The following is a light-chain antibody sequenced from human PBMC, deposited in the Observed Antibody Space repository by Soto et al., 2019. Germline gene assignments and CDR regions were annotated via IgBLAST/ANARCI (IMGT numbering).Light chain of an antibody. Sequence: QSVLTQTPSASGSPGQSVTISCSGTTSDVGRYNYVSWYQQYAGKAPKVIIYEVNKRPTGVPDRFSGSKSGNTASLTVSGLHAEDEADYYCSSYAGNNNYVFGTGNKVTVL. CDR3: SSYAGNNNYV. J-gene: IGLJ1*01. CDR2: EVN. CDR1: TSDVGRYNY. V-gene: IGLV2-8*01.